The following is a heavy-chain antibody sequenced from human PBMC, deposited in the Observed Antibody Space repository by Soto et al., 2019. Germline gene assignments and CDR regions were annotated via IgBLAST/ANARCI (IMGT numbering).Heavy chain of an antibody. J-gene: IGHJ4*02. CDR2: IHYSGTP. Sequence: QVKLQESGPGLVKPSQTLSLTCTVSSGSFSSGSYYWSWIRQPPGKGLEWIGYIHYSGTPYNNPSLRSRVTISTDTSKNEFSLKLNSVTAADTAVYYCARHYSSGYYFDSLGQGTLVTVSS. V-gene: IGHV4-30-4*01. D-gene: IGHD3-22*01. CDR1: SGSFSSGSYY. CDR3: ARHYSSGYYFDS.